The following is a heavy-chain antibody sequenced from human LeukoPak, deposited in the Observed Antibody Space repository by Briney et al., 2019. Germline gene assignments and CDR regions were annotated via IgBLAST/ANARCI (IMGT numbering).Heavy chain of an antibody. V-gene: IGHV3-7*01. J-gene: IGHJ4*02. D-gene: IGHD2-21*01. Sequence: GGSLRLSCAASGFTFSSYGMHWVRQAPGKGLEWVACIMEDGSVQKYVDSARGRFTISRDNARNSLYLQMNSLRVEDTAVYYCAKDRVGGALEFWGQGTLAIVSS. CDR1: GFTFSSYG. CDR3: AKDRVGGALEF. CDR2: IMEDGSVQ.